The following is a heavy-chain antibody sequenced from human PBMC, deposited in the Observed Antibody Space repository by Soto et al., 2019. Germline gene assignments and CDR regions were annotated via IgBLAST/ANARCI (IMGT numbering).Heavy chain of an antibody. V-gene: IGHV1-46*01. CDR2: INPSGGYT. D-gene: IGHD3-9*01. CDR1: GYTFSSYY. Sequence: ASVKVSCKASGYTFSSYYMNWVRQAPGQGLEWLGIINPSGGYTTYAQRYLGRVTMTSDTSTSTVHMELGSLTSEDTADYYCARSYFDILTGYYTPLANWGLGTLVTVSS. CDR3: ARSYFDILTGYYTPLAN. J-gene: IGHJ4*02.